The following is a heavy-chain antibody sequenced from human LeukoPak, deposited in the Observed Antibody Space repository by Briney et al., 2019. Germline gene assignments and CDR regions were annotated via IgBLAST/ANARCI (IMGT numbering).Heavy chain of an antibody. Sequence: SETLSLTCAVYGGSFSGYYWSWIRQPPGKGLEWIGEINHSGSTNYNSSLKSRVTISVDTSKNQFSLKLSSVTAADTAVYYCARGPRTGGYDYVWGSYPPFDYWGQGTLVTVSS. J-gene: IGHJ4*02. CDR1: GGSFSGYY. D-gene: IGHD3-16*02. V-gene: IGHV4-34*01. CDR3: ARGPRTGGYDYVWGSYPPFDY. CDR2: INHSGST.